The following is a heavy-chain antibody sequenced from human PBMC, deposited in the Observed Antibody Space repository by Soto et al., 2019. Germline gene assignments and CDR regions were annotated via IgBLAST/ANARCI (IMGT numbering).Heavy chain of an antibody. CDR2: FDPEDGET. D-gene: IGHD3-3*01. J-gene: IGHJ5*02. V-gene: IGHV1-24*01. CDR3: ATLSNDFWSGPNNWFDP. Sequence: ASVKVSCKXSGYTLTELSMHWVRQAPGKGLEWMGGFDPEDGETIYAQKFQGRVTMTEDTSTDTAYMELSSLRSEDTAVYYCATLSNDFWSGPNNWFDPWGRGTLVTVSS. CDR1: GYTLTELS.